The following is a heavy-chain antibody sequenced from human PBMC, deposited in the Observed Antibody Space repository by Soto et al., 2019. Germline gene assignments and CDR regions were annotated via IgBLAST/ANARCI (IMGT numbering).Heavy chain of an antibody. J-gene: IGHJ3*02. V-gene: IGHV3-21*01. CDR3: ARVSGWADAFDI. Sequence: GGSLRLSCAASGFTFSSYAMSWVLQAPGKGLEWVSAISSSSSYIYYADSVKGRFTISRDNAKNSLYLQMNSLRAEDTAVYYCARVSGWADAFDIWGQGTMVTVSS. D-gene: IGHD6-19*01. CDR2: ISSSSSYI. CDR1: GFTFSSYA.